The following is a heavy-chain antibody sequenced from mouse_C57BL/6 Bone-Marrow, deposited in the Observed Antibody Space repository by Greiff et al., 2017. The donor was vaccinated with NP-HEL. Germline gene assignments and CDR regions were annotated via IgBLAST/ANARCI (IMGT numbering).Heavy chain of an antibody. CDR2: IDPETGGT. J-gene: IGHJ1*03. D-gene: IGHD2-4*01. V-gene: IGHV1-15*01. CDR3: TREILYDSWYFDV. CDR1: GYTFTDYE. Sequence: QVQLQQSGAELVRPGASVTLSCKASGYTFTDYEMHWVKQTPVHGLEWIGAIDPETGGTAYNQKFKGKAILTADKSSSTAYMELRSLTSEDSAVYYCTREILYDSWYFDVWGTGTTVTVSS.